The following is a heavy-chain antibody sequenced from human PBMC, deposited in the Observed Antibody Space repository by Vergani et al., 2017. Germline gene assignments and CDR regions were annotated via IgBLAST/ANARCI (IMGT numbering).Heavy chain of an antibody. CDR2: IKSKTDGGTT. J-gene: IGHJ4*02. CDR3: TTVNYDFWSGYPTY. Sequence: EVQLVESGGGLVKPGGSLRLPGAASGFTFSNAWMSWVHQAPGKGLEWVGRIKSKTDGGTTDYAAPVKGRFTISRDDSKNTLYLQMNSLKTEDTAVYYCTTVNYDFWSGYPTYWGQGTLVTVSS. CDR1: GFTFSNAW. V-gene: IGHV3-15*01. D-gene: IGHD3-3*01.